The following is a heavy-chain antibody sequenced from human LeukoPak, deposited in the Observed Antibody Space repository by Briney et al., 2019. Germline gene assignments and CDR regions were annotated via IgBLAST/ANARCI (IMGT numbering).Heavy chain of an antibody. CDR2: INTNIGNP. V-gene: IGHV7-4-1*02. D-gene: IGHD3-9*01. CDR3: ARGGFDSRWASDI. J-gene: IGHJ3*02. CDR1: GYTFTKYA. Sequence: ASVKGSCKASGYTFTKYAINWVRQAPGQGLEWIGWINTNIGNPTYAQGFTGRFVLSLDTSVSTAYLQISSLKAEDSAVYYCARGGFDSRWASDIWGQGTLVTVSS.